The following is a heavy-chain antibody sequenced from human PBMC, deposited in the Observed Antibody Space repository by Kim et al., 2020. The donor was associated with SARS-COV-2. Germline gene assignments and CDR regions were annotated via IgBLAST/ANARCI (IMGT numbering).Heavy chain of an antibody. CDR3: AKDSHYYDSSGYYYRPGYFDY. CDR2: ISGSGGST. Sequence: GGSLRLSCAASGFTFSSYAMSWVRQAPGKGLEWVSAISGSGGSTYYADSVKGRFTISRDNSKNTLYLQMNSLRAEDTAVYYCAKDSHYYDSSGYYYRPGYFDYWGQGALVTVSS. CDR1: GFTFSSYA. J-gene: IGHJ4*02. D-gene: IGHD3-22*01. V-gene: IGHV3-23*01.